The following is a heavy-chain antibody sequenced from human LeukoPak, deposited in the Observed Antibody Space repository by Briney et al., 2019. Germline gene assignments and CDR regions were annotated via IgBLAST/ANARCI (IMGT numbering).Heavy chain of an antibody. V-gene: IGHV3-74*01. CDR3: ARVRTTYSYGYDY. Sequence: GGSLRLSCAASGFTLSGYAMHWVRQAPGKGLVWVSRINTDGSSSSYADSVKGRFTISRDNAKNTLYLQMNSLRAEDTAVYYCARVRTTYSYGYDYWGQGTLVTVSS. J-gene: IGHJ4*02. CDR1: GFTLSGYA. D-gene: IGHD5-18*01. CDR2: INTDGSSS.